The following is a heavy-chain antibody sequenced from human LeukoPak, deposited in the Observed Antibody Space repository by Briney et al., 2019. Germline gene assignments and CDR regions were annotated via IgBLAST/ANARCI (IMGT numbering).Heavy chain of an antibody. V-gene: IGHV3-74*01. CDR1: GFTFSNYW. Sequence: GGSLILSCAASGFTFSNYWLQWVRQAPGKGLVGVSHITSDGSTTTYADSVKGRFTTSRDNAKNTLYLQMNSLRAEDTAVYYCVRDNYGVDYWGQGTLVTVSS. J-gene: IGHJ4*02. D-gene: IGHD4-11*01. CDR2: ITSDGSTT. CDR3: VRDNYGVDY.